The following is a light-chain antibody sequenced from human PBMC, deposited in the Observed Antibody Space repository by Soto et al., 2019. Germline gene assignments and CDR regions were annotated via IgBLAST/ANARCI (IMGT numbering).Light chain of an antibody. V-gene: IGLV2-23*01. CDR2: EGS. J-gene: IGLJ1*01. CDR3: CSYAGSSTPSYV. Sequence: QSVLTQPASVSGPRGQSITISCTGTSSDVGSYNLVSWYQQHPGKAPKLMIYEGSKRPSGVSNRFSGSKSGNTASLTISGLQAEDEADYYCCSYAGSSTPSYVFGTGTKVTVL. CDR1: SSDVGSYNL.